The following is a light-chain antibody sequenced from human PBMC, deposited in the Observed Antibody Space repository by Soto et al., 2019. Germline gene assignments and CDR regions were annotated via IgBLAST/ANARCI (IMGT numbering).Light chain of an antibody. V-gene: IGKV1-39*01. CDR3: QQAYRTTWT. CDR1: ESIGIY. Sequence: DVQMTQTPNSLSASVGDRFSITLRASESIGIYLNWYQQKPGKVPNLLIYAASSVFEGVPSRFSGSGSGTNFSLTINSLQPEDFATYFCQQAYRTTWTFGQGTKVDIK. J-gene: IGKJ1*01. CDR2: AAS.